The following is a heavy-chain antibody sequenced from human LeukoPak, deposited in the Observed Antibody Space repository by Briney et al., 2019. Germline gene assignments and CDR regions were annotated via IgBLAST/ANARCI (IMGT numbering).Heavy chain of an antibody. Sequence: PGGSLRLSCAASGFTFSNYYMNWIRQAPGKGLEWVSYISNNGSTIYYADSVKGRFTISRDNAKNSLYLQMNSLRAEDTGVYYCARDHAQVRYDILSCPWGQGTLVTVSS. V-gene: IGHV3-11*01. CDR1: GFTFSNYY. J-gene: IGHJ5*02. CDR3: ARDHAQVRYDILSCP. D-gene: IGHD3-9*01. CDR2: ISNNGSTI.